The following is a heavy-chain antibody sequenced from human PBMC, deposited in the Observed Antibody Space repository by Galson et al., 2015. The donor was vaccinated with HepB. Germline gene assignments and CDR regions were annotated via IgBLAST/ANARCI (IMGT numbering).Heavy chain of an antibody. V-gene: IGHV4-59*01. CDR3: ARGDVGIVVVTAHEFYYGGMDV. D-gene: IGHD2-21*02. CDR2: IYYSGST. CDR1: GGSISSYY. J-gene: IGHJ6*02. Sequence: LSLTCTVSGGSISSYYWSWIRQPPGKGLEWIGYIYYSGSTNYNPSLKSRVTISVDTSKNQFSLKLSSVTAADTAVYYCARGDVGIVVVTAHEFYYGGMDVWGQGTTVTVSS.